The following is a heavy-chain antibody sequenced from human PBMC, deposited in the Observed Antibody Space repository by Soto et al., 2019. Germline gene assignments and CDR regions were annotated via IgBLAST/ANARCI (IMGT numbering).Heavy chain of an antibody. J-gene: IGHJ4*02. CDR3: AKSRYSDSSGDFYDF. V-gene: IGHV3-23*01. CDR1: GVTFSNYA. Sequence: EVQLLESGGGLVQPGGSLRLSCAASGVTFSNYAMSWVRHAPGKGLEWVSGIGGRATSAYYADSVKGRFAISRDNSYNTLFLQLNSLRAEDTAVYYCAKSRYSDSSGDFYDFWGQGTLVSVSS. CDR2: IGGRATSA. D-gene: IGHD3-22*01.